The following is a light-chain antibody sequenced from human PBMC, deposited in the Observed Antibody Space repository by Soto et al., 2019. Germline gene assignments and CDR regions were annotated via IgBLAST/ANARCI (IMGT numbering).Light chain of an antibody. CDR1: QSVSNY. Sequence: EIVLTQSPVTLSLSPGERATLSCRASQSVSNYLAWYQQKPGQAPRLLIYDASNRATGIPAKFSGSGSGTDFTLTISSLEAEDFAVYYCQQRSNWPPLTFGGGTKVEIK. J-gene: IGKJ4*01. CDR2: DAS. CDR3: QQRSNWPPLT. V-gene: IGKV3-11*01.